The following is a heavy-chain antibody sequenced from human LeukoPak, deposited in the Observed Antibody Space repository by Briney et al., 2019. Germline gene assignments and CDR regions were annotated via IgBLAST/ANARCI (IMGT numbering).Heavy chain of an antibody. V-gene: IGHV6-1*01. D-gene: IGHD1-20*01. Sequence: SQTLSLTCAISGDSVSSNSAAWNWIRQSPSRGLEWLGRTYYRSKWYNDYAVSVKSRITINPDTSKNQFSLQLNSVTPEDTAVDYCARGGGDNWNPDPFDPWGQGTLVTVSS. CDR2: TYYRSKWYN. CDR3: ARGGGDNWNPDPFDP. J-gene: IGHJ5*02. CDR1: GDSVSSNSAA.